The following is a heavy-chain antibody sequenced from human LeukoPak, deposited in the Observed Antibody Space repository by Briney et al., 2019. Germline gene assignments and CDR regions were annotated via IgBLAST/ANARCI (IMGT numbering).Heavy chain of an antibody. CDR3: TRDGGSFCDFDY. CDR2: ISYDGSNK. V-gene: IGHV3-30*03. D-gene: IGHD1-26*01. CDR1: GFTFSSYG. Sequence: QPGRSLRLSCAASGFTFSSYGMHWVRQAPGKGLEWVAVISYDGSNKYYADSVKGRFTISRDNSKNTVYLQMGSLRGEDMAVYYCTRDGGSFCDFDYWGQGALVTVSS. J-gene: IGHJ4*02.